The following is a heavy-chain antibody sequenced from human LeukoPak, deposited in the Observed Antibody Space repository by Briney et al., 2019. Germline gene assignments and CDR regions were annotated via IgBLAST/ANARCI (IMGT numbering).Heavy chain of an antibody. J-gene: IGHJ6*02. Sequence: SETLSLTCTVSGGSIGSSSYYWGWIRQPPGKGLEWIGSIYYSGSTYYNPSLKSRVTISVDTSKNQFSLKLSSVTAADTAVYYCARDSGRYLSLYYYYGMDVWGQGTTVTVSS. CDR2: IYYSGST. CDR3: ARDSGRYLSLYYYYGMDV. CDR1: GGSIGSSSYY. V-gene: IGHV4-39*02. D-gene: IGHD1-26*01.